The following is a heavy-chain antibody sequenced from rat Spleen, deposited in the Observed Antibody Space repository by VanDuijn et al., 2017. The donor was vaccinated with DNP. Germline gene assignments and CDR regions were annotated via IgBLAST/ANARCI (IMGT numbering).Heavy chain of an antibody. CDR1: GFSLTSYG. CDR3: TRDGVMGIMGDA. CDR2: ISSGGST. V-gene: IGHV2S12*01. D-gene: IGHD1-12*03. Sequence: QVQLKESGPGLVQPSQTLSLTCTVSGFSLTSYGVSWVRQPPGKGLEWLAAISSGGSTYYNSALKSRLSISRDTSKSQVFLKMNSLQTEDTAIYFCTRDGVMGIMGDAWGQGTSVTVSS. J-gene: IGHJ4*01.